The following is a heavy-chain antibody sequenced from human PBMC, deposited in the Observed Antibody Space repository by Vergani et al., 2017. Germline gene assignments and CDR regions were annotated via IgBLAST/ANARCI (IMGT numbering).Heavy chain of an antibody. CDR3: AXALTVTTRYYYYYGMDV. V-gene: IGHV5-51*01. Sequence: EVQLVQSGAEVKKPGESLKISCKGSGYSFTSYWIGWVRQMPGKGLEWMGIIYPGDSDTRYSPSFQGQVTISADKSISTAYLQWNSLRAEDTAVYYCAXALTVTTRYYYYYGMDVWGQGTTVTVSS. CDR2: IYPGDSDT. D-gene: IGHD4-17*01. J-gene: IGHJ6*02. CDR1: GYSFTSYW.